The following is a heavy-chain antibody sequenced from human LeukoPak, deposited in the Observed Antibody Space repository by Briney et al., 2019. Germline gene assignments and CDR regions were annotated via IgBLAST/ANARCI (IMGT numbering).Heavy chain of an antibody. J-gene: IGHJ4*02. D-gene: IGHD4-17*01. CDR2: ISYDGSNK. Sequence: GRSLRLSCAASGFTFSSYAMHWVRQAPGKGLEWVAVISYDGSNKYYADSVKGRFTISRDNSKNTLYLQMNSLRAEDTAVYYCAKARREEYGDYVGALAYWGQGTLVTVSS. V-gene: IGHV3-30*04. CDR1: GFTFSSYA. CDR3: AKARREEYGDYVGALAY.